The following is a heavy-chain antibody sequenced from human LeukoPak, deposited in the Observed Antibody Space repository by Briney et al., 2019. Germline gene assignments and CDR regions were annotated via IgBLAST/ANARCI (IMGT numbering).Heavy chain of an antibody. CDR3: ARAKLDDCGGVCDQYFQH. V-gene: IGHV1-2*02. J-gene: IGHJ1*01. Sequence: ASVKVSCKASGYTFTGYYMHWVRQAPGQGLEWMGWINHNSGGTNFAQKFQGRVTLTRDTSINTAYMELSSLRSDDTAVYYCARAKLDDCGGVCDQYFQHWGQGTLVTVSS. D-gene: IGHD2-21*02. CDR1: GYTFTGYY. CDR2: INHNSGGT.